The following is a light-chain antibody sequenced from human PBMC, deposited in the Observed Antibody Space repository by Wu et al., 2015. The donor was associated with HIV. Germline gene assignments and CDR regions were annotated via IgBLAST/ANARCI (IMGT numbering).Light chain of an antibody. CDR2: GAS. J-gene: IGKJ4*01. CDR3: QQYNMWPPVT. Sequence: EVVLTQSPDTLSLSPGERATLSCRASQSVATTYLAWYQQKPGQAPRLLIYGASTRATGIPDRFSGGGSGAEFTLTITSMQSEDFAIYYCQQYNMWPPVTFGGGTKVEAK. CDR1: QSVATTY. V-gene: IGKV3-15*01.